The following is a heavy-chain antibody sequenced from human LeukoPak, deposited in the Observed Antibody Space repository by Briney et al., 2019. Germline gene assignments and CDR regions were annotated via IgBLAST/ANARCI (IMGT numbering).Heavy chain of an antibody. J-gene: IGHJ5*02. CDR3: ARGIAAAGTEWFDP. Sequence: ASVKVSCKASGYTFTGYYMHWVRQAPGQGLAWMGWINPNSGGTNYAQKFQGRVTMTRDTSISTAYMELSRLRSDDTAVYYCARGIAAAGTEWFDPWGQGTLVTVAS. V-gene: IGHV1-2*02. CDR2: INPNSGGT. D-gene: IGHD6-13*01. CDR1: GYTFTGYY.